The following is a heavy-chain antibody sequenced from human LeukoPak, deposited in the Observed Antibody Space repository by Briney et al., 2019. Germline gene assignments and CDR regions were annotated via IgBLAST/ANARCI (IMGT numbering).Heavy chain of an antibody. V-gene: IGHV3-21*01. CDR2: ISSSGSYI. CDR3: ARSCYSVTTCGDY. Sequence: PGESLRLSCAASGFTFSSYSMNWVRQAPGKGLEWVSSISSSGSYIYYAGSMKGRFTISRDNAKNSLYLQMNSLRAEDTAVYYCARSCYSVTTCGDYWGQGTLVTVSS. CDR1: GFTFSSYS. D-gene: IGHD5/OR15-5a*01. J-gene: IGHJ4*02.